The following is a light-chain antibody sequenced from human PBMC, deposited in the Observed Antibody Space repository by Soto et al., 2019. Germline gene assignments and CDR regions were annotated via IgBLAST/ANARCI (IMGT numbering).Light chain of an antibody. Sequence: EIQINQSPSSLSASGGDRVTIACLSSQGIRNDLAWFQQKPGKAPKRLIYAASNLQSGAPSRFSGSGSGTEFTLTISSLQPEDFATYFCLQHNNYPPTFGQGTKVDNK. V-gene: IGKV1-17*01. CDR2: AAS. CDR1: QGIRND. J-gene: IGKJ1*01. CDR3: LQHNNYPPT.